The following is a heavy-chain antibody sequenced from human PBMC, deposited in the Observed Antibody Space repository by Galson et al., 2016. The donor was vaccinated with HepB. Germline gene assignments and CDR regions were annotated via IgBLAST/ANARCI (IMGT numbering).Heavy chain of an antibody. V-gene: IGHV1-69*06. CDR3: ETMERARGVLPGIFDS. J-gene: IGHJ4*02. D-gene: IGHD3-10*01. Sequence: SVKVSCKASGGSFSNYDINWVRQAPGQGLEWMGGIIPIFDTPNYAQKFQDRVTITADKSTSTAYMELSDLRFSDTALYYCETMERARGVLPGIFDSWGQGTPVTVSS. CDR2: IIPIFDTP. CDR1: GGSFSNYD.